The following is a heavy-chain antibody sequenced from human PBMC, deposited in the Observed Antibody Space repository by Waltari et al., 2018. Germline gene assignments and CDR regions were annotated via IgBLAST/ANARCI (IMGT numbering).Heavy chain of an antibody. CDR3: AKSFWTTVTTGYFDY. J-gene: IGHJ4*02. CDR1: GFTFSSYA. CDR2: ISYDGINK. Sequence: QVQLVESGGGVVQPGRSLRLSCAASGFTFSSYAMHWVRQAPEKGLGWGAFISYDGINKSYADSLKGRFTISRDNSKNTLYLQMNSLRAEDTAVYYCAKSFWTTVTTGYFDYWGQGTLVTVSS. V-gene: IGHV3-30-3*02. D-gene: IGHD4-17*01.